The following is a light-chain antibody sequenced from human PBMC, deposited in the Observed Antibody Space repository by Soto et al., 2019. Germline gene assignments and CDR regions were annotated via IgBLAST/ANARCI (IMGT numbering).Light chain of an antibody. CDR2: GAS. CDR1: QSVTSSC. Sequence: IVLTQSPDTLYLYTGANVTLTCRASQSVTSSCFAWYQQKLGQAPRLLIYGASSRATGIPDRFSGSGSGTDFTLTISRLEPEDFAVYYCQQYGSSSWTFGQGTKVDIK. J-gene: IGKJ1*01. V-gene: IGKV3-20*01. CDR3: QQYGSSSWT.